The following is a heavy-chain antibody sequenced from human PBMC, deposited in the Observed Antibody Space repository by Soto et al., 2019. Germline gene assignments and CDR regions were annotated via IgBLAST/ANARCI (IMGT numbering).Heavy chain of an antibody. Sequence: ASVKVSCKASGYPFTSYGMSWVRQAPGQGLEWMGWISGDNGNTKYAQKFQGRVTMTTDTSASTAYMELSSLRSEDTAVYYCASPSSWYGLDPWG. D-gene: IGHD6-13*01. CDR3: ASPSSWYGLDP. J-gene: IGHJ5*02. CDR1: GYPFTSYG. V-gene: IGHV1-18*01. CDR2: ISGDNGNT.